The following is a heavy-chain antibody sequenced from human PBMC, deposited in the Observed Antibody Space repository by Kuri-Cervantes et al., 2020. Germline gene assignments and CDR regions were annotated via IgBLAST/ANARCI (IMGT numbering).Heavy chain of an antibody. Sequence: GGSLRLSCAASGFTFSSYDMHWVRQATGKGLEWVSAIGTAGDTYYPGSVKGRFTISRENAKNSLYLQMNSLRAGDTAVYYCARGSGSYYSNYYYYGIDVWGQGTTVTVSS. CDR1: GFTFSSYD. V-gene: IGHV3-13*01. CDR2: IGTAGDT. D-gene: IGHD3-10*01. CDR3: ARGSGSYYSNYYYYGIDV. J-gene: IGHJ6*02.